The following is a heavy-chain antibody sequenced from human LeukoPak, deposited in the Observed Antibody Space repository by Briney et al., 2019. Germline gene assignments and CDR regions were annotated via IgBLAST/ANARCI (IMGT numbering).Heavy chain of an antibody. CDR1: GFTFSSYG. CDR2: IWYDGSNK. J-gene: IGHJ4*02. V-gene: IGHV3-33*01. CDR3: ARAAGEAGYYLPVNY. D-gene: IGHD3-9*01. Sequence: PGGSLRLSCAASGFTFSSYGMHWVRQAPGKGLEWVAVIWYDGSNKYYADSVKGRFTISRDNSNNTLYLQMNSLRAEDTAIYCCARAAGEAGYYLPVNYWGQGTLLTVSS.